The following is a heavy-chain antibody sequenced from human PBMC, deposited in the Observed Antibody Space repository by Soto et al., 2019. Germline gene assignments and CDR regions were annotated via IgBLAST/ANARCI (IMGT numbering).Heavy chain of an antibody. D-gene: IGHD3-3*01. CDR1: GFTFSSYA. CDR3: XRGSYRPGITIFGDIDY. Sequence: GGSLRLSCAASGFTFSSYAMHWVRQAPGKGLEWVAVISYDGSNKYYADSVKGRFTISRDNSKNTLYLQMNSLRAEDTAVYYCXRGSYRPGITIFGDIDYWGQGTLVTVSS. CDR2: ISYDGSNK. J-gene: IGHJ4*02. V-gene: IGHV3-30-3*01.